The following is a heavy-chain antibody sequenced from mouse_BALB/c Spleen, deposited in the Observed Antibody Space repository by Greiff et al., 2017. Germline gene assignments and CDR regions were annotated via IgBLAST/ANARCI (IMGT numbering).Heavy chain of an antibody. J-gene: IGHJ4*01. CDR2: ISNLAYSI. CDR3: ARDLGNYYAMDY. V-gene: IGHV5-15*02. Sequence: EVKLMESGGGLVQPGGSRKLSCAASGFTFSDYGMAWVRQAPGKGPEWVAFISNLAYSIYYADTVTGRFTISRENAKNTLYLEMSSLRSEDTAMYYCARDLGNYYAMDYWGQGTSVTVSS. CDR1: GFTFSDYG. D-gene: IGHD1-1*01.